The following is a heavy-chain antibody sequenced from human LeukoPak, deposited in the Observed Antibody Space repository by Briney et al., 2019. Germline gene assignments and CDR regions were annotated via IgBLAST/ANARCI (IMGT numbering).Heavy chain of an antibody. D-gene: IGHD6-13*01. Sequence: GGSLRLSCAASGFTFSSYWMGWVRQAPGKGLGWVANIKQDGSEKYYVDSVKGRFTISRDNAKNSLYLQMNSLRAEDTAVYYCATYIAAAGPQPYYYYYYMDVWGKGTTVTVSS. CDR2: IKQDGSEK. CDR1: GFTFSSYW. J-gene: IGHJ6*03. V-gene: IGHV3-7*01. CDR3: ATYIAAAGPQPYYYYYYMDV.